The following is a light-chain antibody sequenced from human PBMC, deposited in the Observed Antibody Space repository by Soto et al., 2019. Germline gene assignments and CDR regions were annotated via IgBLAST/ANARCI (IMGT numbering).Light chain of an antibody. CDR3: SSYTSTNTLYL. Sequence: QSALTQPASVSGSPGQSITISCTGTSSDVGGYNYVSWYQLHPGKAPKPMIYDVSNRPSGVSSRFSASKSGNTASLTISGLQAEDEADYYCSSYTSTNTLYLFGTGTKVTVL. CDR2: DVS. J-gene: IGLJ1*01. CDR1: SSDVGGYNY. V-gene: IGLV2-14*01.